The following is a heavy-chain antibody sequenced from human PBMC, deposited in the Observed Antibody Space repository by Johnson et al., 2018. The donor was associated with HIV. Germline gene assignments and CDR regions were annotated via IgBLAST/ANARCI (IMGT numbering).Heavy chain of an antibody. J-gene: IGHJ3*02. Sequence: VQLVESVGGLVQPGRSLRLSCPASGFTFGDYAMSWVRQAPGKGLEWVGFIRSKAYGGTTEYAASVKGRFTISRDDSKSIAYLQMNSLKTEDTAVYYCTRVNRNWGIEAFDIWGQGTMVTVSS. CDR3: TRVNRNWGIEAFDI. V-gene: IGHV3-49*04. CDR2: IRSKAYGGTT. CDR1: GFTFGDYA. D-gene: IGHD7-27*01.